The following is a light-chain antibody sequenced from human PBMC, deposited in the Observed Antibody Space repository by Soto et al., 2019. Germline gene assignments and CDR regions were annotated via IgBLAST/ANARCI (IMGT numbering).Light chain of an antibody. J-gene: IGLJ1*01. CDR2: DVN. Sequence: QSVLTQPRSVSVSPGQSVTISCTGTNTDIGTYNYVSWYQQHPGKAPKLMIYDVNKRPSGVPDRFSGSKSGNTASLTISGLQAEDEADYYCCSYAGRYIHVFGTGTKVTVL. CDR3: CSYAGRYIHV. CDR1: NTDIGTYNY. V-gene: IGLV2-11*01.